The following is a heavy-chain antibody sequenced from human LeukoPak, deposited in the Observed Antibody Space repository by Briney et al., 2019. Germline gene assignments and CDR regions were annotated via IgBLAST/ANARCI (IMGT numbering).Heavy chain of an antibody. CDR1: GFTVSSNY. CDR3: ARGPVGREDYSRGACDI. J-gene: IGHJ3*02. Sequence: PGGSLRLSCAASGFTVSSNYMTWVRQAPGKGLEWVSVIYSGGNTFYPDSVKGRFTISRDISKNTVHLQMNSLRAEDTAVYYCARGPVGREDYSRGACDIWGQGTVVTVSS. D-gene: IGHD5-24*01. V-gene: IGHV3-66*01. CDR2: IYSGGNT.